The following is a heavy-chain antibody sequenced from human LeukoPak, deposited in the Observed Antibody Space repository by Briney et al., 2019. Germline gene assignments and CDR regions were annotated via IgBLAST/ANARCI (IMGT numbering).Heavy chain of an antibody. D-gene: IGHD4-17*01. Sequence: ASVKVSRKASGYTFTGYYMHWVRQAPGQGLEWMGWINPNSGGTNYAQKFQGRVTMTRDTSISTAYMELSRLRSDDTAVYYCARDTINDYGDYEHAFDIWGQGTVVTVSS. V-gene: IGHV1-2*02. CDR2: INPNSGGT. J-gene: IGHJ3*02. CDR1: GYTFTGYY. CDR3: ARDTINDYGDYEHAFDI.